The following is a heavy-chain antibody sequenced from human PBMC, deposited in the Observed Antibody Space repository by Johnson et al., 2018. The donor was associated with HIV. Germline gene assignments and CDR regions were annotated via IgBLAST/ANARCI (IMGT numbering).Heavy chain of an antibody. CDR2: ISYDGSNK. V-gene: IGHV3-30*03. CDR1: GFTFDDFG. D-gene: IGHD6-6*01. CDR3: ARDSDSRYAFDI. Sequence: QEQLVESGGSVERPGGSLRLSCVASGFTFDDFGMSWVRQAPGKGLEWVAVISYDGSNKYYADSVKGRFTISRDNSKNTLYLQMNSLRAEDTAVYYCARDSDSRYAFDIWGQGKMVTVSS. J-gene: IGHJ3*02.